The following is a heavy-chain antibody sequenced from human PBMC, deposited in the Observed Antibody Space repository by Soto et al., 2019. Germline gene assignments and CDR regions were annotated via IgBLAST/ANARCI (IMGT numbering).Heavy chain of an antibody. CDR1: GGSISSGDDY. Sequence: SETLSLTCTVSGGSISSGDDYWSWIRQPPGKGLEWIGYIYYSGSTYYNPSLKSRVTISVDTSKNQFSPKLSSVTAADTAVYYCARGDYYDIHDYWGQGTLVTVSS. CDR3: ARGDYYDIHDY. J-gene: IGHJ4*02. CDR2: IYYSGST. V-gene: IGHV4-30-4*01. D-gene: IGHD3-22*01.